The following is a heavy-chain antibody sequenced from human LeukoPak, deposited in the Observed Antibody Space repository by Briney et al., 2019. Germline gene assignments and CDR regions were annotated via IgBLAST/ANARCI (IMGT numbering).Heavy chain of an antibody. D-gene: IGHD2-2*01. CDR1: GYTFTRYG. J-gene: IGHJ3*02. Sequence: ASLKVSCKASGYTFTRYGISWARQSLGQALEWSGWISAYNGNTNYAQKLQGRVTLTTDTSTSTAYMELRSLRSDDTAVYYCARQYCSSTSCYSDIWGQGTMVTVSS. CDR2: ISAYNGNT. V-gene: IGHV1-18*01. CDR3: ARQYCSSTSCYSDI.